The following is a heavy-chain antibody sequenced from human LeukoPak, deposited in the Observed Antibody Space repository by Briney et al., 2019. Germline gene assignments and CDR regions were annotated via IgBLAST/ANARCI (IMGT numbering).Heavy chain of an antibody. CDR3: ARGAAGFDY. Sequence: PSETLSLTCTVSGGSISSGSYYWGWIRQPPGKGLEWIGSIYYSGSTNYNPSLKSRVTMSVDTSKNQFSLKLSSVTAADTAVYYCARGAAGFDYWGQGTLVTVSS. CDR2: IYYSGST. CDR1: GGSISSGSYY. D-gene: IGHD6-13*01. V-gene: IGHV4-39*07. J-gene: IGHJ4*02.